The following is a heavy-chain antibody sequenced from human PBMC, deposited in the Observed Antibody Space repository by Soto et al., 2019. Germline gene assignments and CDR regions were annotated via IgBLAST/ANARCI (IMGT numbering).Heavy chain of an antibody. D-gene: IGHD3-10*01. J-gene: IGHJ5*02. CDR3: ARVVIMGWGGGDWFDP. V-gene: IGHV4-59*01. CDR2: VSSTGRT. CDR1: GGSLSSYY. Sequence: QVQLQESGPGLVKPSETLSLTCNVSGGSLSSYYWSWIRQSPEMGLEWIASVSSTGRTHYNPSLKSRVTISLDTSKSQVSVRLTSVTTADTAMYYCARVVIMGWGGGDWFDPWGQGTLVSVSS.